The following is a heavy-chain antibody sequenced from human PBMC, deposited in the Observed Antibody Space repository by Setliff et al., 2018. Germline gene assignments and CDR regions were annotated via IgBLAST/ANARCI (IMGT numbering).Heavy chain of an antibody. J-gene: IGHJ5*02. CDR1: GGSISSHY. CDR3: ARGVYCSSTSCSPGLNWFDP. V-gene: IGHV4-59*11. CDR2: INHSGST. D-gene: IGHD2-2*01. Sequence: SETLSLTCTVSGGSISSHYWSWIRQPPGKGLEWIGYINHSGSTNYNPSLKSRVTISVDTSKNQFSLKLSSVTAADTAVYYCARGVYCSSTSCSPGLNWFDPWGQGTLVTVSS.